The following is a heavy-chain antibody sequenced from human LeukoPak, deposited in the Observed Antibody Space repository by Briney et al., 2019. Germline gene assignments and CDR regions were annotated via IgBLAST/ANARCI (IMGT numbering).Heavy chain of an antibody. Sequence: GASVKVSCRASGYTFTSYGISWVRQAPGQGLEWMGWVSAYNGNTNYAQKLQGRVTMTTDTPTSTAYMELRSLRSDDTAVYYCARGKRGMSSSWRPFDYWGQGTLVTVSS. J-gene: IGHJ4*02. CDR3: ARGKRGMSSSWRPFDY. D-gene: IGHD6-13*01. V-gene: IGHV1-18*01. CDR1: GYTFTSYG. CDR2: VSAYNGNT.